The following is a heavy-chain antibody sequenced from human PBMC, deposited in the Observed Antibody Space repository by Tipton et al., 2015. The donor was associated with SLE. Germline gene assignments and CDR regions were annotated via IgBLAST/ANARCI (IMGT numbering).Heavy chain of an antibody. CDR1: GGSVSSSSYY. CDR2: FHHSGIT. J-gene: IGHJ3*02. CDR3: ATTDI. V-gene: IGHV4-39*07. Sequence: TLSLTCTVSGGSVSSSSYYWGWIRQPPGKGLEWIGSFHHSGITYYNPSLKSRVTISVNTSKNQFSLKLSSVTAADTAVYFCATTDIWGPGTLVTVSS.